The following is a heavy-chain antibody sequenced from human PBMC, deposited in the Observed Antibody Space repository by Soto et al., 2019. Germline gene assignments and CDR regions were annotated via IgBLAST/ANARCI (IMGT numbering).Heavy chain of an antibody. V-gene: IGHV1-2*02. D-gene: IGHD3-3*01. CDR1: GYTFTGYF. CDR3: ARGGGTILAPLP. J-gene: IGHJ5*02. Sequence: QVQLVQSGAEVKKPGASVKVSCKASGYTFTGYFMHWVRQAPGQGLEWMGWINPNSGATKYAQKFQGSVTLSRDTSIRTAYMELTGLRSDDTAVYYCARGGGTILAPLPWGQGTQVTVSS. CDR2: INPNSGAT.